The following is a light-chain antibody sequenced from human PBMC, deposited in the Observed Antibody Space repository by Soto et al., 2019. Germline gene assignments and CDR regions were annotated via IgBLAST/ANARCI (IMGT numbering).Light chain of an antibody. CDR3: GTWDSSLSVWV. V-gene: IGLV1-51*01. J-gene: IGLJ3*02. Sequence: QSVLTQPPSVSAAPGQKVTISCSGSSSNIENNYVSWYQQLPGTAPKLLIYDTDKRPSGIPDRFSGSKSGTSATLGITGLQTGDEADYYCGTWDSSLSVWVFGGGTKVTVL. CDR2: DTD. CDR1: SSNIENNY.